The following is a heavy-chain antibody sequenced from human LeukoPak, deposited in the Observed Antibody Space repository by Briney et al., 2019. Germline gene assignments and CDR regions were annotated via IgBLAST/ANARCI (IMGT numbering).Heavy chain of an antibody. CDR3: AVYSGSYSPGPYYFDY. CDR2: IYYSGST. V-gene: IGHV4-61*01. D-gene: IGHD1-26*01. Sequence: TSETLSLTCTVSGGSVSSGSYYWSWIRQPPGKGLEWIGYIYYSGSTNYNPSLKSRITISVDTSKNQFSLKLSSVTAADTAVYYCAVYSGSYSPGPYYFDYWGQGTLVTVSS. J-gene: IGHJ4*02. CDR1: GGSVSSGSYY.